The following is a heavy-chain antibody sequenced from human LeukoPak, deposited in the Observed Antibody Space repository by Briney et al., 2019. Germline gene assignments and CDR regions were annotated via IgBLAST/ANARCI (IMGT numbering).Heavy chain of an antibody. J-gene: IGHJ5*02. CDR3: ARDNSVEDTAWWFDP. CDR2: ISAYNDNT. Sequence: ASVKVSCKASGYTFTSYGISWVRQAPGQGLEWMGWISAYNDNTNYAQKLQGRVTMTTDTSTSTAYMELSSLRSEDTAVYYCARDNSVEDTAWWFDPWGQGTLVTVSS. CDR1: GYTFTSYG. V-gene: IGHV1-18*01. D-gene: IGHD4-23*01.